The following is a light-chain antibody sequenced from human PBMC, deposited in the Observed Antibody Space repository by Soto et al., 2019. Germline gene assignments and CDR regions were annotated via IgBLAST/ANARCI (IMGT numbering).Light chain of an antibody. CDR3: QQYYSSPLT. J-gene: IGKJ4*01. CDR2: WAS. V-gene: IGKV4-1*01. Sequence: DIVMTQSPDSLAVSLGERATINCKSSQSVLYSSNNRNFLAWYQQKPGHPPKLLIYWASTRESGVPDRFSGSGSGTNFTLTISSLQAEDVAIYYCQQYYSSPLTFGGGTKVEMK. CDR1: QSVLYSSNNRNF.